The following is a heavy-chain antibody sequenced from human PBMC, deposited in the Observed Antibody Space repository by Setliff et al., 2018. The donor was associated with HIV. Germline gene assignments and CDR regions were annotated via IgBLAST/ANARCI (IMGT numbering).Heavy chain of an antibody. D-gene: IGHD3-3*01. J-gene: IGHJ6*03. CDR3: ARDRASVRDTIFGGAQYYYYMDV. CDR2: IKEGGSEK. CDR1: GFTVSTYY. V-gene: IGHV3-7*01. Sequence: PGGSLRLSCAASGFTVSTYYMSWVRQAPGKGLEWVASIKEGGSEKYYVASVKGRFTMSRDNAKNSLYLQMNSLRADDTAVYYCARDRASVRDTIFGGAQYYYYMDVWGKGTTVTVSS.